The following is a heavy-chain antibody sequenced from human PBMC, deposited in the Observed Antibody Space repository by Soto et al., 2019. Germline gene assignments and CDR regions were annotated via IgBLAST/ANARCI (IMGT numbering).Heavy chain of an antibody. D-gene: IGHD3-10*01. CDR3: ASTLVRGVIISPLDY. CDR1: GFTFSSYA. V-gene: IGHV3-30-3*01. CDR2: ISYDGSNK. Sequence: PGGSLRLSCAASGFTFSSYAMHWVRQAPGKGLEWVAVISYDGSNKYYADSVKGRFTISRDNSKNTLYLQMNSLRAEDTAVYYCASTLVRGVIISPLDYWGQGTLVTVSS. J-gene: IGHJ4*02.